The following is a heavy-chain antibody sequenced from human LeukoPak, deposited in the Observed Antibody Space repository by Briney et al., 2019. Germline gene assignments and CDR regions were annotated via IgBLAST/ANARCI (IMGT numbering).Heavy chain of an antibody. J-gene: IGHJ4*02. CDR2: IYYSGST. V-gene: IGHV4-30-4*08. D-gene: IGHD1-26*01. Sequence: SQTLSLTCTVSGGSISSGDYYWSWFRQPPGKGLEWIGYIYYSGSTYYNPPLKSRVTISVDTSKNQFSLKLSSVTAADTAVYYCARGGEQVGATGFDYWGQGTLVTVSS. CDR1: GGSISSGDYY. CDR3: ARGGEQVGATGFDY.